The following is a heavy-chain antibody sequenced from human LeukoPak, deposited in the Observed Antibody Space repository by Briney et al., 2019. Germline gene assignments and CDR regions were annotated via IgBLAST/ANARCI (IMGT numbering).Heavy chain of an antibody. D-gene: IGHD3/OR15-3a*01. V-gene: IGHV3-23*01. Sequence: GGSLRLSCAASGFTFSSYAVSWVRQAPGQGLEWVSSISDNGGSTYSADSVKGRFTISRDNSKNTLYLQMNSLRAEDTAVYYCAREFGLITSHWGQGTLVTVSS. CDR1: GFTFSSYA. CDR3: AREFGLITSH. J-gene: IGHJ1*01. CDR2: ISDNGGST.